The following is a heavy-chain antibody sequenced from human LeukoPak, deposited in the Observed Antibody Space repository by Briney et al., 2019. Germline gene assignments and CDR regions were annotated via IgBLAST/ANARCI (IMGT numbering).Heavy chain of an antibody. CDR1: GFTFSSYS. CDR2: ISSSSSTI. J-gene: IGHJ4*02. CDR3: AREDSSGYYQYYFDY. V-gene: IGHV3-48*01. D-gene: IGHD3-22*01. Sequence: PGGSLRLSCAASGFTFSSYSMNWVRQAPGKGLEWVSYISSSSSTIYYADSVKGRFTISRDSAKNSLYLQMNSLRAEDTAVYYCAREDSSGYYQYYFDYWGQGTLVTVSS.